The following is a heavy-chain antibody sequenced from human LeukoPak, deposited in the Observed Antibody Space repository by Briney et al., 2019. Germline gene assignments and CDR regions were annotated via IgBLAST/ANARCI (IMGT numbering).Heavy chain of an antibody. J-gene: IGHJ3*02. D-gene: IGHD3-16*01. CDR3: ARVGDFSVAAFDI. V-gene: IGHV3-64*01. CDR1: GFIFSSYS. CDR2: ISSNGGST. Sequence: TGGSLRLSCTASGFIFSSYSMHWVRQAPGKGLEFVSAISSNGGSTYYANSVKGRFTISRDTSKNTLYLQMGSLRTEDMAVYYCARVGDFSVAAFDIWGQGTMVTVSS.